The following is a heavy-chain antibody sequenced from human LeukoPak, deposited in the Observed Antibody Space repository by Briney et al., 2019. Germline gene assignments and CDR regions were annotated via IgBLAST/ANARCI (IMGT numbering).Heavy chain of an antibody. D-gene: IGHD6-13*01. V-gene: IGHV4-34*01. J-gene: IGHJ2*01. Sequence: SETLSLTCAVYGGSFSGYYWSWIRHPPGKGPELIGEINHSGSTNYNPSLKSRVTISVDTSKNQFSLKLSSVTAADTAVYYCARAPFSSSWYSWYFDLWGRGTLVTVSS. CDR1: GGSFSGYY. CDR2: INHSGST. CDR3: ARAPFSSSWYSWYFDL.